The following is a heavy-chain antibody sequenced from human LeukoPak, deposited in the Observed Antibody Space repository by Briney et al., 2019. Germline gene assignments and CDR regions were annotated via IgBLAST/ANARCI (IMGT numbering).Heavy chain of an antibody. CDR2: IYYSGST. V-gene: IGHV4-39*01. D-gene: IGHD1-20*01. CDR3: ARGRSYNWNYYYYYMDV. J-gene: IGHJ6*03. CDR1: GGSISSSSYY. Sequence: SETLSLTCTVSGGSISSSSYYWGWIRQPPGRGLEWIGSIYYSGSTYYNPSLKSRVTISVDTSKNQFSLKLSSVTAAGTAVYYCARGRSYNWNYYYYYMDVWGKGTTVTVSS.